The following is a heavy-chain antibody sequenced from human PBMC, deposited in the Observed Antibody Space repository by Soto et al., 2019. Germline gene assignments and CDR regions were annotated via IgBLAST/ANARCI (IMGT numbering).Heavy chain of an antibody. CDR3: ARDVTDYGLDV. CDR2: ISYDGRYI. D-gene: IGHD3-9*01. Sequence: QMQLVESGGGVVQPGNSLRLSCAASGFIFSNYAMHWVRQAPGKGLEWVALISYDGRYIYYADSVKGRFAISRDNSKKTVELLMNSLRREDTAVYYCARDVTDYGLDVWGQGTTGNVSS. CDR1: GFIFSNYA. V-gene: IGHV3-30*03. J-gene: IGHJ6*02.